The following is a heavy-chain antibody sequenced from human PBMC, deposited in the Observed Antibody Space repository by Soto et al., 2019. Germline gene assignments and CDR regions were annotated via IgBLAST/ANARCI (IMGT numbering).Heavy chain of an antibody. CDR2: MNPNSGDT. CDR1: GYTFSDHD. Sequence: VKVSCKASGYTFSDHDINWVRQASGQGPEWLGWMNPNSGDTGYAQNFQGRVTMTRDTSKRTAYMELSSLRSEDTAVYYCARVGGNWNDDYFDYWGQGTLVTVSS. V-gene: IGHV1-8*01. CDR3: ARVGGNWNDDYFDY. J-gene: IGHJ4*02. D-gene: IGHD1-1*01.